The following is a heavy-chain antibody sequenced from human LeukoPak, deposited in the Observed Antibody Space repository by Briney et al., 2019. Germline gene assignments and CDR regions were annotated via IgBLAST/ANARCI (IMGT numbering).Heavy chain of an antibody. J-gene: IGHJ4*02. D-gene: IGHD6-19*01. CDR3: ARLMSGSASFDY. CDR2: IDPSDSYT. V-gene: IGHV5-10-1*01. CDR1: GYRFTNYW. Sequence: GESLKISCKGSGYRFTNYWITWVRQMPGKGLEWMGRIDPSDSYTNYSPSSQGHVTISADKSISTAYLQWSSLKASDTAMYYCARLMSGSASFDYWGQGTLLTVSS.